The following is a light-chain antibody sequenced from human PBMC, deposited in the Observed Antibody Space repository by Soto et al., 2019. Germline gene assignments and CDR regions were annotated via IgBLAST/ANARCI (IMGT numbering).Light chain of an antibody. CDR2: EVD. J-gene: IGLJ2*01. Sequence: QSALTQPASVSGSPGQSITISCAGTSSDVGSYNLVSWYQQHPGKAPKFIIYEVDKRPSGLSDRFSGSKSGNTASLTISGLQAEDEADYYCCSYAGSNTLGVFGGGTKVTVL. V-gene: IGLV2-23*02. CDR1: SSDVGSYNL. CDR3: CSYAGSNTLGV.